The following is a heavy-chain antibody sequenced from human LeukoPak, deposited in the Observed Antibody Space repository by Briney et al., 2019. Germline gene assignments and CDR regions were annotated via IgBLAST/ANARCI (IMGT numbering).Heavy chain of an antibody. Sequence: TSETLSLTCTVSGGSISSYYWSWIRQPPGKGLEWIGYIYYSGSTNYNPSLKSRVTISVDTSKNQFSLKLSSVTAADTAVYYCARGPYSSSPLWWFDPWGQGTLVTVSS. CDR3: ARGPYSSSPLWWFDP. V-gene: IGHV4-59*01. J-gene: IGHJ5*02. D-gene: IGHD6-6*01. CDR2: IYYSGST. CDR1: GGSISSYY.